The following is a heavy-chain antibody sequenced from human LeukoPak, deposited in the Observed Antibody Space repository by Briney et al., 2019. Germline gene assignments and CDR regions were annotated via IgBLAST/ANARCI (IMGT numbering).Heavy chain of an antibody. J-gene: IGHJ6*03. CDR2: IVGDASKM. V-gene: IGHV3-23*01. D-gene: IGHD1-14*01. CDR3: ARQPYNYYYLDV. Sequence: AGSLRLSCAVSGLIFDKCAMSWVRQAPGKGLEWVSCIVGDASKMYYADSVKGRFTISSDGSRNILFLHMSRLRAEDTAIYYCARQPYNYYYLDVWGKGTTVTVSS. CDR1: GLIFDKCA.